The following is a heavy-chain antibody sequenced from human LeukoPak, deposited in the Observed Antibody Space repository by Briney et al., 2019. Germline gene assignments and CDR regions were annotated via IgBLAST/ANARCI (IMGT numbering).Heavy chain of an antibody. Sequence: PSETLSLTCAVSGGSISSINWWSWVRQPPGKGLEWIGEIYHSGSTNYNPSLKSRVTISVDKSKSQFSLKLSSVTAADTAVYYCASLGYYDILTGSSTYAFDIWGQGTMVTVSS. V-gene: IGHV4-4*02. CDR3: ASLGYYDILTGSSTYAFDI. D-gene: IGHD3-9*01. CDR1: GGSISSINW. CDR2: IYHSGST. J-gene: IGHJ3*02.